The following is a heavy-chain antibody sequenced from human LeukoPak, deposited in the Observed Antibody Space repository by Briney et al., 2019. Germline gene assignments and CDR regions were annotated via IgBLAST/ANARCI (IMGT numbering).Heavy chain of an antibody. CDR2: INHSGST. CDR1: GGSFSGYY. J-gene: IGHJ4*02. CDR3: ARLAPIVGATPYFDY. V-gene: IGHV4-34*01. Sequence: SETLSLTCAVYGGSFSGYYWSWIRQPPGKGLEWIGEINHSGSTNYNPSLKSRVTISVDTSKNQFSLKLSSVTAADTAVYYCARLAPIVGATPYFDYWGQGTLVTVSS. D-gene: IGHD1-26*01.